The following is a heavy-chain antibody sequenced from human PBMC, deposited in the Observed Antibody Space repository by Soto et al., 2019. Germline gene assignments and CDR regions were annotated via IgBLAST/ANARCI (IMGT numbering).Heavy chain of an antibody. CDR1: GGSISSYY. D-gene: IGHD6-19*01. J-gene: IGHJ4*02. CDR3: ARAAYSSAPYYFDY. V-gene: IGHV4-59*12. Sequence: PSETLSLTCTVSGGSISSYYWSWIRQPPGKGLEWIGYIYYSGSTDYNPSLKSRVTISVDTSKNQFSLKLSSVTAADTAVYYCARAAYSSAPYYFDYWGQGTLVTVSS. CDR2: IYYSGST.